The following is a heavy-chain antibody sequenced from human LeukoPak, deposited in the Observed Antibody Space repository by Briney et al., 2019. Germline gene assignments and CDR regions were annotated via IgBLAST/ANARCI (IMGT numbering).Heavy chain of an antibody. V-gene: IGHV3-30*03. CDR2: ISYDGSNK. CDR3: AWGPKYYDFWSGYSPLSY. J-gene: IGHJ4*02. CDR1: GFTFSSYG. Sequence: PGRSLRLSCAASGFTFSSYGMHWVRQAPGKGLEWVAVISYDGSNKYYADSVKGRFTISRDNPKNTLYLQMNSLRAEDTAVYYCAWGPKYYDFWSGYSPLSYWGQGTLVTVSS. D-gene: IGHD3-3*01.